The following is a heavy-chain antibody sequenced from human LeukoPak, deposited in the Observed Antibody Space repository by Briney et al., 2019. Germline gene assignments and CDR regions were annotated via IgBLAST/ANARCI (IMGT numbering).Heavy chain of an antibody. D-gene: IGHD1-26*01. J-gene: IGHJ4*02. CDR2: IYYRGST. V-gene: IGHV4-39*01. CDR3: ARPSSGSYSDY. CDR1: GGSISSSSYY. Sequence: PSETLSLTCTVSGGSISSSSYYWGWIRQPPGKGLEWIGSIYYRGSTYYNPSLKSRVTISVDTSKNQFSLKLSSVTAADTAVYYCARPSSGSYSDYWGKGTLVTVSS.